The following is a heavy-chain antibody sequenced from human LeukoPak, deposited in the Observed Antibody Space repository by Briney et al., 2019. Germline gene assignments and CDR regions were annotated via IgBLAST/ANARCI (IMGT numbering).Heavy chain of an antibody. D-gene: IGHD3-10*01. Sequence: SGTLSLTCAVYGGSFSGYYWSWIRQPPGKGLEWIGEINHSGSTNYNPSLKSRVTISVDTSKNQFSLKLSSVTAADTAVYYCARDRSTYYYGSGSSYFDYWGQGTLVTVSS. CDR1: GGSFSGYY. CDR3: ARDRSTYYYGSGSSYFDY. V-gene: IGHV4-34*01. J-gene: IGHJ4*02. CDR2: INHSGST.